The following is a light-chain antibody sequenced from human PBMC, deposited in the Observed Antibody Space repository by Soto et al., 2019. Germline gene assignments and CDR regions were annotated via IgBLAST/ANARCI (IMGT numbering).Light chain of an antibody. CDR3: QQYYSYPIT. Sequence: TQSPATLSVAPGERASLSCRASPGLSSSLGWYQQKPGQAPRPLIYGPSYSATGIPARFRGRGSGTEFTLTIRSLQFEDFATYYGQQYYSYPITFGQGTRLEI. CDR2: GPS. V-gene: IGKV3-15*01. CDR1: PGLSSS. J-gene: IGKJ5*01.